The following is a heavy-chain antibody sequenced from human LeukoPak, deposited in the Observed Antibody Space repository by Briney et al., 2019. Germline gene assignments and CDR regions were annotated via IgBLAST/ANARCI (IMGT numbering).Heavy chain of an antibody. CDR3: AKDGDYDFWSGYYGTEGVDY. CDR2: IWYDGSKK. J-gene: IGHJ4*02. D-gene: IGHD3-3*01. V-gene: IGHV3-30*02. Sequence: PGGSLRLSCAASGFTFSSHGFHWVRQAPGKGLEWVAVIWYDGSKKFYADSVKGRFTISRDNSKNTLYLQMNSLRAEDTAVYYCAKDGDYDFWSGYYGTEGVDYWGQGTLVTVSS. CDR1: GFTFSSHG.